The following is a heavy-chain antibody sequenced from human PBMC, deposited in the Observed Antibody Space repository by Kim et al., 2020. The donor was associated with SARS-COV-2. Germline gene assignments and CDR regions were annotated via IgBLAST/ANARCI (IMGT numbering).Heavy chain of an antibody. CDR2: IIPILGIA. Sequence: SVKVSCKASGGTFSIYAISWVRQAPGQGLEWMGRIIPILGIANYAQKFQGRVTITADKSTSTAYMELSSLRSEDTAVYYCARQNHTNRLLGVDYDYWGQGTLVTVSA. CDR1: GGTFSIYA. J-gene: IGHJ4*02. D-gene: IGHD2-8*02. V-gene: IGHV1-69*04. CDR3: ARQNHTNRLLGVDYDY.